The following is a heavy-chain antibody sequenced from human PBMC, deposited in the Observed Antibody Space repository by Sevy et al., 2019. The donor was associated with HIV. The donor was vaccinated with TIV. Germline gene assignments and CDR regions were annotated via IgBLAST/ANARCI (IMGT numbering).Heavy chain of an antibody. CDR3: ARDRGYCSGGSCYIQQ. V-gene: IGHV1-18*01. D-gene: IGHD2-15*01. J-gene: IGHJ1*01. CDR2: INTNNGNA. CDR1: GYTFTSNG. Sequence: ASVKVSCRASGYTFTSNGIAWVRQAPGQGLEWMGCINTNNGNANYAQKYQGRVTMTTDTSTSTVYMELRSLRSDDTAMYYCARDRGYCSGGSCYIQQWGQGTPVTVSS.